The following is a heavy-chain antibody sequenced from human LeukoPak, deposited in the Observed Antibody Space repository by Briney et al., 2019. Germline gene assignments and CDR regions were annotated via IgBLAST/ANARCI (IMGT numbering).Heavy chain of an antibody. Sequence: QPGGSLRLSCAASGFTFSSYWMSWVRQAPGKGLEWVANIKQDGSEKYYVDSVKGRFTISRDNAKNSLYLQMNSLRAEDTAVYYCARDRVVRGERGFDYWGQGTLVTVSS. CDR1: GFTFSSYW. J-gene: IGHJ4*02. CDR2: IKQDGSEK. D-gene: IGHD3-10*01. V-gene: IGHV3-7*01. CDR3: ARDRVVRGERGFDY.